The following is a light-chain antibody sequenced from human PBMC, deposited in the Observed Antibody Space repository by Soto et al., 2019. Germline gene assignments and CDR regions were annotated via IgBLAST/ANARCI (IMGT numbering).Light chain of an antibody. J-gene: IGKJ2*01. CDR2: LGS. CDR3: MQALQTPPYEYT. V-gene: IGKV2-28*01. Sequence: DIVMTQSPLSLPVTPGEPASISCRSSQSLLHSNGYNYLDWYLQKPGQSPQLLIYLGSNRASGVPDRFSGSGSGTDFTLKISRVEAEDVGVYYCMQALQTPPYEYTFGQGTKLEIK. CDR1: QSLLHSNGYNY.